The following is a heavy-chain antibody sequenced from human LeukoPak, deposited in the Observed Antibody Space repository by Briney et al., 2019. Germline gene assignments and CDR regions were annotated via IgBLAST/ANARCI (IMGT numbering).Heavy chain of an antibody. CDR2: IWYDGSNK. J-gene: IGHJ5*02. CDR1: GFTFSSYG. Sequence: PGGSLRLSCAASGFTFSSYGMHWVRQAPGKGLEWVAVIWYDGSNKYYADSVKGRFTISRDNSKNTPYLQMNSLRAEDTAVYYCARAIPPANWFDPWGQGTLVTVSS. D-gene: IGHD2-2*01. V-gene: IGHV3-33*01. CDR3: ARAIPPANWFDP.